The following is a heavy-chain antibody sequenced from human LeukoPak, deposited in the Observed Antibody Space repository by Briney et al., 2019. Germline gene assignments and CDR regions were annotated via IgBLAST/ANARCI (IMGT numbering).Heavy chain of an antibody. CDR3: ARVYSGSYLGYFDY. D-gene: IGHD1-26*01. CDR2: IYHSGST. Sequence: PSETLSLTCAVSGYPISSGYYWGWIRQPPGKGLEWIGSIYHSGSTYYNPSLKSRVTISVDTSKNQFSLKLSSVTAADTAVYYCARVYSGSYLGYFDYWGQGTLVTVSS. CDR1: GYPISSGYY. V-gene: IGHV4-38-2*01. J-gene: IGHJ4*02.